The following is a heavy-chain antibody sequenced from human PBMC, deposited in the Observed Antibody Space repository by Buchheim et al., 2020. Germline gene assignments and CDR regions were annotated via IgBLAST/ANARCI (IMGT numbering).Heavy chain of an antibody. J-gene: IGHJ4*02. Sequence: EVQMLESGGGSVQPGGSLRLSCVASGLSFSSYAFNWVRQAPGQGLEWVSHISGDGGRTNYAESLEGRFTISRDNSKNTLYLQINSLRVEDTALYYCAREWITLSGFLEWLPYFDYWGQGTL. CDR2: ISGDGGRT. CDR1: GLSFSSYA. V-gene: IGHV3-23*01. CDR3: AREWITLSGFLEWLPYFDY. D-gene: IGHD3-3*01.